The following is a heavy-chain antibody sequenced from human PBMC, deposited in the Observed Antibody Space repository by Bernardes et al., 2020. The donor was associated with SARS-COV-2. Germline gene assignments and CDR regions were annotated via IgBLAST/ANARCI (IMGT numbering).Heavy chain of an antibody. CDR3: ARGSLQFLFTQRYFFDH. V-gene: IGHV4-34*01. J-gene: IGHJ4*02. CDR2: INRSGNT. Sequence: SETLSLTCAVYGGAFMGYSWTWIRQPPGKGLEWIGKINRSGNTNYNPSIKGRVTISVDTSKNQFSLRLYSVTGADTAVYYCARGSLQFLFTQRYFFDHWGQGTLVTVSS. CDR1: GGAFMGYS. D-gene: IGHD3-3*01.